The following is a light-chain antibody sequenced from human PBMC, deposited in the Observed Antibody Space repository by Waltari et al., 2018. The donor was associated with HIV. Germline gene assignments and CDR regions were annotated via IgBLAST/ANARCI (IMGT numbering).Light chain of an antibody. CDR2: GAS. V-gene: IGKV1-39*01. CDR3: QQSFSAAIT. Sequence: DIQMTQSPSSLSASVGDTVTITCRASQNINNYLNWYPQRPGKPPNLLIDGASSLQPGVPARFSARTSGANFTLTITRLQPEDFASYYCQQSFSAAITLGQGTRL. J-gene: IGKJ5*01. CDR1: QNINNY.